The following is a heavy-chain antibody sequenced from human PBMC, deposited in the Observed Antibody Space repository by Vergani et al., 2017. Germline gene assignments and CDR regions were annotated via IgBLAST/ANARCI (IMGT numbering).Heavy chain of an antibody. CDR1: GGTFSSYA. CDR2: IIPIFGTA. CDR3: ARVEGGDPFPNGVGWFDP. V-gene: IGHV1-69*01. J-gene: IGHJ5*02. Sequence: QVQLVQSGAEVKKPGSSVKVSCKASGGTFSSYAISWVRQAPGQGLEWMGGIIPIFGTANYAQKFQGRVTITADESTSTAYMELSSLRSEDTAVYYCARVEGGDPFPNGVGWFDPWGQGTLVTVSS. D-gene: IGHD2-21*02.